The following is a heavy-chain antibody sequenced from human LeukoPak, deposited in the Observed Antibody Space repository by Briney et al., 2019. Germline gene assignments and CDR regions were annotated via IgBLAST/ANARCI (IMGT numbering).Heavy chain of an antibody. J-gene: IGHJ5*02. CDR2: IGTAGDT. D-gene: IGHD4-17*01. CDR3: ARGKSYGDYGHHWFDP. CDR1: GFTFSSYD. V-gene: IGHV3-13*01. Sequence: GGTLRLSCAASGFTFSSYDMHWVRQAPGKGLEWVSAIGTAGDTYYPPSVKSRVTISREKAKNSLYLQMNSLRAADTAVYYCARGKSYGDYGHHWFDPWGQGTLVTVSS.